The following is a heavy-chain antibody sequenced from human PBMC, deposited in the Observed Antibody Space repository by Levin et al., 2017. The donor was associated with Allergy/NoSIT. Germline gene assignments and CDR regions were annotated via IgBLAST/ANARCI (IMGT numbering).Heavy chain of an antibody. CDR2: INWNGGST. J-gene: IGHJ4*02. CDR3: ARTFLYSSGWSFDY. V-gene: IGHV3-20*01. Sequence: GGSLRLSCAASGFTFDDYGMSWVRQAPGKGLEWVSGINWNGGSTGYADSVKGRFTISRDNAKNSLYLQMNSLRAEDTALYHCARTFLYSSGWSFDYWGQGTLVTVSS. CDR1: GFTFDDYG. D-gene: IGHD6-19*01.